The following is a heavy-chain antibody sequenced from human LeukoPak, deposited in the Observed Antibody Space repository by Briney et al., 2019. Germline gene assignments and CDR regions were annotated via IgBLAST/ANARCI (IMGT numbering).Heavy chain of an antibody. Sequence: ASVKVSCKASGYTFTSYAMHWVRQAPGQRLEWMGWINAGNGNTKYSQKFQGRVTITRDTSASTAYMELSSLRSEDTAVYYCARSMDSSSWVDYWGQGTLVTVSS. CDR2: INAGNGNT. J-gene: IGHJ4*02. CDR1: GYTFTSYA. D-gene: IGHD6-13*01. CDR3: ARSMDSSSWVDY. V-gene: IGHV1-3*01.